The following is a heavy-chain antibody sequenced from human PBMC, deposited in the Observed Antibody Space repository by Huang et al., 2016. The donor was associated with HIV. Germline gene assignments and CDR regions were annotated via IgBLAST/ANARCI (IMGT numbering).Heavy chain of an antibody. Sequence: EVQLVQSGAEVKKPGESLKISCTGSGYSFSIYWIAWVRQMPGKGLEWMGILYPFDSKTTYSPSFEGHVPISVDKSINTAYLHWTSLKASDTAIYYCAKGRRAFDVWGQGTWVTVSS. CDR1: GYSFSIYW. J-gene: IGHJ3*01. CDR2: LYPFDSKT. CDR3: AKGRRAFDV. V-gene: IGHV5-51*03.